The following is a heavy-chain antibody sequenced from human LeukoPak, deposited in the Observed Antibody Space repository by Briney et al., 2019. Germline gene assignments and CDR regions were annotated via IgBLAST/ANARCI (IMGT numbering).Heavy chain of an antibody. V-gene: IGHV1-8*01. J-gene: IGHJ4*02. Sequence: EASVKVACKASGYTFTSYDINWVRQATGQGLEWMGWMNPNSGNTGYAQKFQGRVTMTRNTSISTAYMELSSLRSEDTAVYYCARYPRSGNDNDHWGQGTLVTVSS. CDR3: ARYPRSGNDNDH. CDR2: MNPNSGNT. D-gene: IGHD2-15*01. CDR1: GYTFTSYD.